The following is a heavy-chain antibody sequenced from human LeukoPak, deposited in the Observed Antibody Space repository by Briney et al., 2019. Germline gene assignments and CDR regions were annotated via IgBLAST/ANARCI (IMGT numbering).Heavy chain of an antibody. Sequence: ASVKVSCKASGYTFTGYYMHWVRQAPGQGLEWMGWINPNSGGTNYAQKFQGRVTMTRDTSISTAYMELSRLRSDDTAVYYCARDREAAAEAEYDYWGQGTLVPVSS. D-gene: IGHD6-13*01. V-gene: IGHV1-2*02. CDR3: ARDREAAAEAEYDY. CDR2: INPNSGGT. J-gene: IGHJ4*02. CDR1: GYTFTGYY.